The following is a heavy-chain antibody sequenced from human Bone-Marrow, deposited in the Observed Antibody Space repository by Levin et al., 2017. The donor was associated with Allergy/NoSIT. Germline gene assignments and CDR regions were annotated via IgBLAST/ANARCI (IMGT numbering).Heavy chain of an antibody. J-gene: IGHJ4*02. D-gene: IGHD1-1*01. CDR2: INSDESNT. CDR3: VRGYNHGNFDY. Sequence: GGSLRLSCAASGFTFSSYWMHWVRQAPGKGLVWVSRINSDESNTAYADSVRGRFTISRDNAKNTLSLQMSSLRAEDTAVYYCVRGYNHGNFDYWGQGILVTVSS. V-gene: IGHV3-74*01. CDR1: GFTFSSYW.